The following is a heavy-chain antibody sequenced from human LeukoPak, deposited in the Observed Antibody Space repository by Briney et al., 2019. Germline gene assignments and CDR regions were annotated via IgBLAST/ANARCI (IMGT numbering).Heavy chain of an antibody. CDR3: ARGYSSGWYVDY. Sequence: SETLSLTCTVSGYSISSGYYWGWIRQPPGKGLEWIGSIYHSGSTYYNPSLKSRVTISVDTSKNQFSLKLSSVTAADTAVYYCARGYSSGWYVDYWGQGTLVTVSS. V-gene: IGHV4-38-2*02. CDR1: GYSISSGYY. CDR2: IYHSGST. D-gene: IGHD6-19*01. J-gene: IGHJ4*02.